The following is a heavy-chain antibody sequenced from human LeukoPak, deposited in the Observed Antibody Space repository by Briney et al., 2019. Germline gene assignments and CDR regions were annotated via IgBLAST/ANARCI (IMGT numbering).Heavy chain of an antibody. D-gene: IGHD3-22*01. CDR3: AKAVLVMSPYGMDV. Sequence: GGSLRLSCAASGFTFSSYAMSWVRQAPGKGLEWVSAISGSRGSTYYADSVKGRFTISRDNSKNTLYLQMNSLRAEDTAVYYCAKAVLVMSPYGMDVWGQGTTVTVSS. CDR2: ISGSRGST. J-gene: IGHJ6*02. V-gene: IGHV3-23*01. CDR1: GFTFSSYA.